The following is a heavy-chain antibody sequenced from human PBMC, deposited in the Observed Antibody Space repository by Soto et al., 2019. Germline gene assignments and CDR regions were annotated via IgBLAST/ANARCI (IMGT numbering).Heavy chain of an antibody. D-gene: IGHD1-1*01. CDR2: IYNTGST. V-gene: IGHV4-39*01. CDR3: ARRYGYSFDY. CDR1: GVSISTSSYY. Sequence: SETLSLTCAVSGVSISTSSYYWGCFRLAPGKGLEWIASIYNTGSTYYNPSLNTRVTISVDTSKNQFSLKLSSVTAADTAVYYCARRYGYSFDYWGQGTLVTVSS. J-gene: IGHJ4*02.